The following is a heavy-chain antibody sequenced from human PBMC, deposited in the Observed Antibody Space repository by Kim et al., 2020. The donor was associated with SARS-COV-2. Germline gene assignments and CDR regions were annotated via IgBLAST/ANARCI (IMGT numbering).Heavy chain of an antibody. CDR2: INAGNGNT. Sequence: ASVKVSCKASGYSFTSYAMHWVRQAPGQRLEWMGWINAGNGNTKYSQKFQGRVTITRDTSASTAYMELSSLRSEDTAVYYCASSSQATGGDTRRAYYYYYGMDVWGQGTTVTVSS. J-gene: IGHJ6*02. V-gene: IGHV1-3*01. CDR3: ASSSQATGGDTRRAYYYYYGMDV. CDR1: GYSFTSYA. D-gene: IGHD1-26*01.